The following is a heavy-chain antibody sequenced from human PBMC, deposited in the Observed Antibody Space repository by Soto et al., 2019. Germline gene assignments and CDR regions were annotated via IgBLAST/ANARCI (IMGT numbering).Heavy chain of an antibody. CDR2: INAGNGNT. Sequence: QVQLVQSGAEVKKPGASVKVSCKASGYTFTSYAMHWVRQAPGQRLEWMGWINAGNGNTKYSQKFQGRVTITRDTSASTAYMELSSLRSEDTAVYYCAREFTPWAVAYNLLLWFDHWGQGTLVTVSS. CDR3: AREFTPWAVAYNLLLWFDH. J-gene: IGHJ5*02. CDR1: GYTFTSYA. D-gene: IGHD6-19*01. V-gene: IGHV1-3*01.